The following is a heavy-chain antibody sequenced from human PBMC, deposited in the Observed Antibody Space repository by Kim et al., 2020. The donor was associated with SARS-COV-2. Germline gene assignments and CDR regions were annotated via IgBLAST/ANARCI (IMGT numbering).Heavy chain of an antibody. V-gene: IGHV4-38-2*02. CDR1: GYSISSGYY. J-gene: IGHJ2*01. D-gene: IGHD2-2*01. Sequence: SETLSLTCTVSGYSISSGYYWGWIRQPPGKGLEWIGSIYHSGSTDYNPSLKSRVTISVDTSKNQFSLKLSSVTAADTAVYYCAAQVVPAAMPGWWWYFDLWGRGTLVTVSS. CDR2: IYHSGST. CDR3: AAQVVPAAMPGWWWYFDL.